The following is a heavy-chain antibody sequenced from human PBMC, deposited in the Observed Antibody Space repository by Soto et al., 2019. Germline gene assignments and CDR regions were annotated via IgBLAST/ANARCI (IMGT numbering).Heavy chain of an antibody. Sequence: NPSETLSLTCTVSGGSVSSVSYYWSWIRQPPGKGLEWIGYIYYSGSTNYNPSLKSRVTISVDLSKNQFSLRLSSVTTADTALYYCARTTAVPNTLRSRYFFDYWGQGTLVTVSS. V-gene: IGHV4-61*01. D-gene: IGHD4-17*01. J-gene: IGHJ4*02. CDR2: IYYSGST. CDR1: GGSVSSVSYY. CDR3: ARTTAVPNTLRSRYFFDY.